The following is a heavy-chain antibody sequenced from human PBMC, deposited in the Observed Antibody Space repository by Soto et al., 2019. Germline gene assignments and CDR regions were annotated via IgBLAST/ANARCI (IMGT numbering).Heavy chain of an antibody. D-gene: IGHD3-10*01. CDR3: AQMWFGELWHGMDV. CDR2: IIPILDVA. Sequence: QLVQSGAEVKRPGSSVKVSCKASGGDFLSYTISWVRQVPGQGPEWMGTIIPILDVAKNAQKFQGRVAITADKATSTVYMEVRSLRSDDTAVYYCAQMWFGELWHGMDVWGQGTTITGSS. J-gene: IGHJ6*02. CDR1: GGDFLSYT. V-gene: IGHV1-69*02.